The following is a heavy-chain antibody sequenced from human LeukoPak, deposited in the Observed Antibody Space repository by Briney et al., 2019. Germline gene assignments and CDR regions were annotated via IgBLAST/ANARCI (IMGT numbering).Heavy chain of an antibody. V-gene: IGHV3-11*01. CDR1: GSTFSDYY. D-gene: IGHD4-17*01. CDR2: ISSSGSTT. Sequence: GSLRLSCTASGSTFSDYYMSWIRQPPGKGLEWVSYISSSGSTTYQVESVKGRFSISRDNAKKSLYLQMNSLRVDDTAVFYCARGVDYGDYISGYWGQGTLVTVSS. J-gene: IGHJ4*02. CDR3: ARGVDYGDYISGY.